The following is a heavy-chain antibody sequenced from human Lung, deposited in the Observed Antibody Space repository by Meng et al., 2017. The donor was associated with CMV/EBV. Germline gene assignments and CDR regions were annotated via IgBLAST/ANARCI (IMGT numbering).Heavy chain of an antibody. Sequence: QVRPHLSGPGLGKPSQPLFLTCAISGDIVSSTSAAWHWVTQSPSRGLVWRGRTYYRSKWYHEYAVSVKSRITISPDTPKNQFSLQLNSMTPEDTAVYYCARGINGGCGDWGQGTLVTVSS. D-gene: IGHD4-23*01. CDR3: ARGINGGCGD. CDR2: TYYRSKWYH. CDR1: GDIVSSTSAA. J-gene: IGHJ4*02. V-gene: IGHV6-1*01.